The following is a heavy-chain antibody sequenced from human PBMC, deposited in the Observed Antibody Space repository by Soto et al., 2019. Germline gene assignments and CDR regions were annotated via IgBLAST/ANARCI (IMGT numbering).Heavy chain of an antibody. Sequence: SETLSLTCTVSGGSISSYYWSWIRQPPGKGLEWIGYIYYSGSTNYNPSLKTRVTISVDTSKNQFSLKLSSVTAADTAVYYRASGRIAVAGDDAFDIWGQGTMVT. J-gene: IGHJ3*02. CDR2: IYYSGST. D-gene: IGHD6-19*01. CDR3: ASGRIAVAGDDAFDI. CDR1: GGSISSYY. V-gene: IGHV4-59*01.